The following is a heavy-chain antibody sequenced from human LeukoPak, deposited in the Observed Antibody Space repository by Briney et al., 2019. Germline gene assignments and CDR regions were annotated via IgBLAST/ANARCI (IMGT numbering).Heavy chain of an antibody. CDR2: ISGSGGST. Sequence: GGSLRLSCEASGFTFSSYAMSWVRQAPGKGLEWVSAISGSGGSTYYADSVKGRFTISRDNSKNTLYLQMNSLRAEDTAVYYCAKYPVIAAAGTGRWFDPWGQGTLVTVSS. V-gene: IGHV3-23*01. CDR1: GFTFSSYA. D-gene: IGHD6-13*01. J-gene: IGHJ5*02. CDR3: AKYPVIAAAGTGRWFDP.